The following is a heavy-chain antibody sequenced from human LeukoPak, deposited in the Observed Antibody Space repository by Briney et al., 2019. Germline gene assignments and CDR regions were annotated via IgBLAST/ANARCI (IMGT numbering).Heavy chain of an antibody. V-gene: IGHV3-30-3*01. J-gene: IGHJ4*02. Sequence: GGSLRLSCAASGFTFSSYAMHWVRQAPGKGLEWVAVISYDGSNKYYADSVKGRFTISRDNSKNTLYLQMNSLRAEDTAVYYCARVEGPNGDFDYWGQGTLVTVSS. CDR1: GFTFSSYA. CDR2: ISYDGSNK. CDR3: ARVEGPNGDFDY. D-gene: IGHD4-17*01.